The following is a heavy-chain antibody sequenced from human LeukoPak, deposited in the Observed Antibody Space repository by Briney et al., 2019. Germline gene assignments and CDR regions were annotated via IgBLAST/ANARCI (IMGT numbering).Heavy chain of an antibody. CDR3: ARGRRYSSGWYRGYYFDY. Sequence: SETLSLTCTVSGGSISSYYWSWIRQPAGKGLEWIGRIYTSGSTNYNPSLKSRVTISVDTSKNQFSLKLSSVTAADTAVYYCARGRRYSSGWYRGYYFDYWGQGTLVTVSS. V-gene: IGHV4-4*07. CDR2: IYTSGST. CDR1: GGSISSYY. J-gene: IGHJ4*02. D-gene: IGHD6-19*01.